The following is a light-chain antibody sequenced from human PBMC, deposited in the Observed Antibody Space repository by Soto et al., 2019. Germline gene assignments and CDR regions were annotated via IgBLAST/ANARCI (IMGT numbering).Light chain of an antibody. J-gene: IGKJ1*01. CDR2: WAS. V-gene: IGKV4-1*01. CDR3: QQYNSYSRT. CDR1: QSVLYSSNNKNY. Sequence: IMLSQSPASLAVTLGERATINCKSSQSVLYSSNNKNYLAWYQQKPGQPPKLLIYWASTRESGVPDRFSGSGSGTEFTLTISSLQPDDFATYYCQQYNSYSRTFGQGTKVDIK.